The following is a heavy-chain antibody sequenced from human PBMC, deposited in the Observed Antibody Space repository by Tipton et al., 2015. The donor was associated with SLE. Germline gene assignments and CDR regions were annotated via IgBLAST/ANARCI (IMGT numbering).Heavy chain of an antibody. Sequence: TLCLTCTVSGGSISSDYWTWIRQPPGKGLEWIGSIFYTGSTTYNPSLKSRLTMSVDTPKNQFSLKLTSVTAADTAVYYCARISVDTTMAQRVDYGMDVWGQGTTVTVSS. CDR1: GGSISSDY. V-gene: IGHV4-59*01. D-gene: IGHD5-18*01. CDR3: ARISVDTTMAQRVDYGMDV. J-gene: IGHJ6*02. CDR2: IFYTGST.